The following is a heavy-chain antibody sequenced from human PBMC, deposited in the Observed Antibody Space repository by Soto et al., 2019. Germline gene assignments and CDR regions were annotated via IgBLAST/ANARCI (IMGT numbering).Heavy chain of an antibody. CDR3: ARVKREFDY. CDR2: IYYSGST. V-gene: IGHV4-31*03. D-gene: IGHD1-26*01. Sequence: SETLSLTCTVSSGSISSGVYYWIWIRQHPGKGLEWIGYIYYSGSTYYNPSLKSRVTISVDTSKNQFSLKLSSVTAADTAVYYCARVKREFDYWGQGTLVTVSS. CDR1: SGSISSGVYY. J-gene: IGHJ4*02.